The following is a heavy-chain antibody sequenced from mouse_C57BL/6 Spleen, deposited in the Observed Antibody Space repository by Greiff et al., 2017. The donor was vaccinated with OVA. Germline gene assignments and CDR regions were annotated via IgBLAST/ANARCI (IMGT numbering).Heavy chain of an antibody. V-gene: IGHV1-80*01. Sequence: QVHVKQSGAELVKPGASVKISCKASGYAFSSYWMNWVKQRPGKGLEWIGQIYPGDGDTNYNGKFKGKATLTADKSSSTAYMQLSSLTSEDSAVYFCARGMITGFDYGGQGTTLTVSS. CDR2: IYPGDGDT. CDR1: GYAFSSYW. CDR3: ARGMITGFDY. D-gene: IGHD2-4*01. J-gene: IGHJ2*01.